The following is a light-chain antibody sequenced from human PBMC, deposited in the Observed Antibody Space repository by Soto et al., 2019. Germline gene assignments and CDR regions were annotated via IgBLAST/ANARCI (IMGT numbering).Light chain of an antibody. J-gene: IGLJ1*01. CDR3: SSYAGSSNV. Sequence: LTEPPSASGSPGQSVAISCTGTSSDVGGYNYVSWYQQHPGKAPKLMIYEVNKRPSGVPDRFSGSKSGNTASLTVSGLQAEDEADYYCSSYAGSSNVFGTGTKVTVL. CDR1: SSDVGGYNY. CDR2: EVN. V-gene: IGLV2-8*01.